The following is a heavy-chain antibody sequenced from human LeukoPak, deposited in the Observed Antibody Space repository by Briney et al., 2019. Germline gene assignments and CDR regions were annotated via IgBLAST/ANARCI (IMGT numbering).Heavy chain of an antibody. CDR3: ARAFRAGTRYYYGMDV. Sequence: ASVKVSCKASGYTFTGYYMHWGRQAPGQGLGWMGGINPNSVATNYAQKFQGRVTMTRDTSISTAYMELSRLRSGDTAVYYCARAFRAGTRYYYGMDVWGQGTTVTVSS. J-gene: IGHJ6*02. D-gene: IGHD6-13*01. CDR2: INPNSVAT. CDR1: GYTFTGYY. V-gene: IGHV1-2*02.